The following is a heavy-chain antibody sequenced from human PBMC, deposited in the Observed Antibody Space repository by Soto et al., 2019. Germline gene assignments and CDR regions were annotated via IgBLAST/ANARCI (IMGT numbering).Heavy chain of an antibody. CDR2: IYYTGST. CDR1: GGSISSYY. CDR3: ARLPWADYGGIFDP. Sequence: QVQLQESGPGLVKPSETLSLTCTVSGGSISSYYWTWIRQPPGKGLEWIGYIYYTGSTNYNPSLKSRVTISVDTSKNQFSLKLGFVTAADTAVYYWARLPWADYGGIFDPWGQGTLVTVSS. V-gene: IGHV4-59*01. J-gene: IGHJ5*02. D-gene: IGHD4-17*01.